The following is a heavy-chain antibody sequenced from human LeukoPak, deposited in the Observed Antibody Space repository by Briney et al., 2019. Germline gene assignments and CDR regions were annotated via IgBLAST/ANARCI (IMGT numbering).Heavy chain of an antibody. D-gene: IGHD3-9*01. Sequence: SETLSLTCSVSGGSISRYYWSWIRQTAGKGLEWIGRISISGSTNYNPSLESRLTMSIDTSKSQVSLRLSSVTAADTAVYYCARPLSDILTGYGTDWFDPWGQGTLVTVSS. J-gene: IGHJ5*02. CDR2: ISISGST. CDR1: GGSISRYY. CDR3: ARPLSDILTGYGTDWFDP. V-gene: IGHV4-4*07.